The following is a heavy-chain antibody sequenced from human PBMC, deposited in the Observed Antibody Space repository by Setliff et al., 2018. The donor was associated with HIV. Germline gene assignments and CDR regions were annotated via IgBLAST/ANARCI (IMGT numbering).Heavy chain of an antibody. CDR1: GGSISSTSYY. D-gene: IGHD6-6*01. CDR2: IYYSGST. Sequence: PSETLSLTCTVSGGSISSTSYYWVWIRQPPGKGLEWIGSIYYSGSTYYNPSLKSRVTISVDTSKNQFSLKLSSVTAADTAVYYCASSLAGRTDCWGQGTLGTVS. V-gene: IGHV4-39*07. CDR3: ASSLAGRTDC. J-gene: IGHJ4*02.